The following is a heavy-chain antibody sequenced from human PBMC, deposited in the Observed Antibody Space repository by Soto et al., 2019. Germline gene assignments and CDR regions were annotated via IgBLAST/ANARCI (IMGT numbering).Heavy chain of an antibody. D-gene: IGHD2-21*02. CDR3: AREANCGSDCYSPAEYSQH. Sequence: QVQLVQSGAEVKKPGASVKVSCKASGYTFSNYGISWVRQAPGRGLEWMGRISAYNGKTYDAERLKGRVTMTTDTSTSTAYMELRWLRSDDTAVYYCAREANCGSDCYSPAEYSQHWGQGTLVTVSS. CDR2: ISAYNGKT. J-gene: IGHJ1*01. V-gene: IGHV1-18*04. CDR1: GYTFSNYG.